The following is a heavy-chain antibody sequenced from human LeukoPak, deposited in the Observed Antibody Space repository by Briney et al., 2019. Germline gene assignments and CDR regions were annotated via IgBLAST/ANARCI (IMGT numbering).Heavy chain of an antibody. V-gene: IGHV4-34*01. D-gene: IGHD4-17*01. CDR1: GGSFIGYY. CDR3: ARKGAYGDHGFDL. CDR2: INHSGST. J-gene: IGHJ2*01. Sequence: SETLSLTCAVYGGSFIGYYWSWIRQPPGKGLEWIGEINHSGSTNYNPSLKSRVTISVDTSKKQLSLKLSYVTAVDTAVYYCARKGAYGDHGFDLWGRGTLVTVSS.